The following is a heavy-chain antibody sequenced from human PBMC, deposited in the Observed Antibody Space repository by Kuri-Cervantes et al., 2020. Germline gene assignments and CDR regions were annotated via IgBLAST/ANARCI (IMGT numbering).Heavy chain of an antibody. V-gene: IGHV5-51*01. CDR3: ARLDSSGWYRPYYFDY. J-gene: IGHJ4*02. Sequence: GESLKISCKGSGYSFTTYWIGWLRQMPGKGLESMGIIYPDDSRTIYSPSFQGQVTISADKSISTAYLQWSSLKASDSAIYYCARLDSSGWYRPYYFDYWGQGALVTVSS. CDR1: GYSFTTYW. CDR2: IYPDDSRT. D-gene: IGHD6-19*01.